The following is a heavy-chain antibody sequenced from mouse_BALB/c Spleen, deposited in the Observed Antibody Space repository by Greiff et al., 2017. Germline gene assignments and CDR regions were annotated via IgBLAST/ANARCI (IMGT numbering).Heavy chain of an antibody. V-gene: IGHV5-12-1*01. CDR3: ARQVFGWYFDV. CDR1: GFAFSSYD. CDR2: ISSGGGST. Sequence: EVKLQESGGGLVKPGGSLKLSCAASGFAFSSYDMSWVRQTPEKRLEWVAYISSGGGSTYYPDTVKGRFTISRDNAKNTLYLQMSSLKSEDTAMYYCARQVFGWYFDVWGAGTTVTVSS. D-gene: IGHD2-10*02. J-gene: IGHJ1*01.